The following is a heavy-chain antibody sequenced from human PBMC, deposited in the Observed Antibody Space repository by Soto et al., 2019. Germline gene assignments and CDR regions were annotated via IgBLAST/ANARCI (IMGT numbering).Heavy chain of an antibody. CDR1: GFTFSSYS. V-gene: IGHV3-21*01. J-gene: IGHJ6*02. CDR2: ISSSSSYI. D-gene: IGHD2-2*01. CDR3: ARDLYCSSTSCYGGMDV. Sequence: AGGSLRLSCAASGFTFSSYSMNWVRQAPGKGLEWVSSISSSSSYIYYADSVKGRFTISRDNAKNSLYLQMNSLRAEDTAVYYCARDLYCSSTSCYGGMDVWGQGTTVTVSS.